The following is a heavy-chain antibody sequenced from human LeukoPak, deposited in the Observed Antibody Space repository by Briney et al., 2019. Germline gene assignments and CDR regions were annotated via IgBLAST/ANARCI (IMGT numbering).Heavy chain of an antibody. J-gene: IGHJ4*02. Sequence: GSSVKVSCKASGGTFSSYAISWVRQAPGQGLEWMGGIIPIFGTANYAQKFQGRVTITTDETTSTAYMELRSLRSEHTAAYYCASEPSSRFFAYWGQGTLLTVSS. V-gene: IGHV1-69*05. CDR1: GGTFSSYA. CDR3: ASEPSSRFFAY. CDR2: IIPIFGTA.